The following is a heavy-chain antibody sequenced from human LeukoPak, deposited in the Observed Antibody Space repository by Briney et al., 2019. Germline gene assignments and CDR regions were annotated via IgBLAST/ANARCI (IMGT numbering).Heavy chain of an antibody. CDR2: IFHSGST. V-gene: IGHV4-30-2*01. CDR3: ARASDGDTYYDFWSGYSSYNWFDP. J-gene: IGHJ5*02. CDR1: GGSISSGGYS. D-gene: IGHD3-3*01. Sequence: SQTLSLTCAVSGGSISSGGYSWSWIRQPPGKGLEWIGYIFHSGSTYSNPSLKSRVTISVDRSKNQFSLKLSSVTAADTAVYYCARASDGDTYYDFWSGYSSYNWFDPWGQGTLVTVSS.